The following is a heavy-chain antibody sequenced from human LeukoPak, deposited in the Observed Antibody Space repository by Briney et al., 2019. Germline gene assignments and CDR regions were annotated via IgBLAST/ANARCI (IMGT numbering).Heavy chain of an antibody. V-gene: IGHV1-69*05. CDR1: GGTFSSYA. D-gene: IGHD6-19*01. Sequence: GASVKVSCKASGGTFSSYAISWVRQAPGQGLEWMGGIIPIFGTANYAQKFQGRVTMTRDTSTSTVYMELSSLRSEDTAVYYCARGGWDSSGWYYFDYWGQGTLVTVSS. CDR3: ARGGWDSSGWYYFDY. CDR2: IIPIFGTA. J-gene: IGHJ4*02.